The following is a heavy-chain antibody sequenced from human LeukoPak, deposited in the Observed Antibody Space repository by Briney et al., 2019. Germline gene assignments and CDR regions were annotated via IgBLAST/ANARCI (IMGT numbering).Heavy chain of an antibody. J-gene: IGHJ5*02. V-gene: IGHV1-18*01. CDR3: ARDALYGDYST. D-gene: IGHD4-17*01. Sequence: ASVKVSCKASVYTFTSYGISWVRQAPGQGLEWMGWISAYNGNTNYAQKLQGRVTMTTDTSTSTAYMELRSLRSDDAAVYYCARDALYGDYSTWGQGTLVTVSS. CDR1: VYTFTSYG. CDR2: ISAYNGNT.